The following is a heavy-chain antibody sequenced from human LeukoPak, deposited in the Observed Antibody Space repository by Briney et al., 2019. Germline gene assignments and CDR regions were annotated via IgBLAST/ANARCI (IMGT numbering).Heavy chain of an antibody. CDR2: INHSGST. Sequence: SETLSLTCAVYGGSFSGYYWSWIRRPPGKGLEWIGEINHSGSTNYNPSLKSRVTISVDTSKNQFSLKLSSVTAADTAVYYCARGRLGGYCSSTSCYQRNWFDPWGQGTLVTVSS. V-gene: IGHV4-34*01. CDR1: GGSFSGYY. J-gene: IGHJ5*02. CDR3: ARGRLGGYCSSTSCYQRNWFDP. D-gene: IGHD2-2*01.